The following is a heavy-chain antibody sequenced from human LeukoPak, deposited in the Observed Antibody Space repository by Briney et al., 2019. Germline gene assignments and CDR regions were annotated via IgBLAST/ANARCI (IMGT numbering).Heavy chain of an antibody. D-gene: IGHD6-13*01. CDR3: ARGRGSSSWYYFDY. Sequence: SETLSLTCTVSGGSVSSGSYYRSWIRQPPGKGLEWIGYIYYSGSTNYNPSLKSRVTISVDTSKNQSSLKLSSVTAADTAVYYCARGRGSSSWYYFDYWGQGTLVTVSS. CDR1: GGSVSSGSYY. CDR2: IYYSGST. J-gene: IGHJ4*02. V-gene: IGHV4-61*01.